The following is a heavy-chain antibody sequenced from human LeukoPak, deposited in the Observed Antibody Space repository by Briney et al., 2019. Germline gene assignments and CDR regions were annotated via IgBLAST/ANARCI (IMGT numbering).Heavy chain of an antibody. CDR1: GGSFSGYY. J-gene: IGHJ6*03. Sequence: SETLSLTCAVYGGSFSGYYWSWIRQPPGKGLEWIGEINHSGSTNYNPSLKSRVTISVDTSKNQFSLKLSSVTAADTAVYYCARVVGYYYYYMDVWGKGTTVTVPS. D-gene: IGHD3-10*01. V-gene: IGHV4-34*01. CDR3: ARVVGYYYYYMDV. CDR2: INHSGST.